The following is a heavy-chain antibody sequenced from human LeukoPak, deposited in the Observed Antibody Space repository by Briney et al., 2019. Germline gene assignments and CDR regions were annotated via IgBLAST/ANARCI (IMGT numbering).Heavy chain of an antibody. CDR3: ARGEYYYDSSGYSYGFDY. Sequence: SVKVSCKASGGTFSSYTISWVRQAPGQGLEWMGRIIPILGIANYAQKFQDRVTITADKSTSTAYMELSSLRSEDTAVYYCARGEYYYDSSGYSYGFDYWGQGTLVTVSS. J-gene: IGHJ4*02. CDR2: IIPILGIA. V-gene: IGHV1-69*02. D-gene: IGHD3-22*01. CDR1: GGTFSSYT.